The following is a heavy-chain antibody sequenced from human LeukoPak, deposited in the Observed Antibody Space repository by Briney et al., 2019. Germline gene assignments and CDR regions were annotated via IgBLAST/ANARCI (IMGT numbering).Heavy chain of an antibody. V-gene: IGHV4-4*07. CDR2: IHTSGST. CDR3: ARVLAAAGRYYFDY. J-gene: IGHJ4*02. D-gene: IGHD6-13*01. CDR1: GGPVSSHY. Sequence: SETLSLTCTVSGGPVSSHYWSWIRQPAEKGLEWIGRIHTSGSTNYNPSLKSRVTMSVDTSKNQFSLKLSSVTAADTAVYYCARVLAAAGRYYFDYWGQGTLVTVSS.